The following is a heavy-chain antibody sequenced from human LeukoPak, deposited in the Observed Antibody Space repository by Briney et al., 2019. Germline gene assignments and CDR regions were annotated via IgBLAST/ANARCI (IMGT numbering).Heavy chain of an antibody. CDR2: ISGSGGAT. CDR3: AKDRDYGGDSKIDY. CDR1: GFTFSTYA. D-gene: IGHD4-23*01. Sequence: GGSLRLSCAASGFTFSTYAMTWVRQAPGKGLEWVSVISGSGGATYYADSVKGRFTISRDNPKNTLYLQMNSLRAEDTAVYYCAKDRDYGGDSKIDYWGQGTLVTVSS. V-gene: IGHV3-23*01. J-gene: IGHJ4*02.